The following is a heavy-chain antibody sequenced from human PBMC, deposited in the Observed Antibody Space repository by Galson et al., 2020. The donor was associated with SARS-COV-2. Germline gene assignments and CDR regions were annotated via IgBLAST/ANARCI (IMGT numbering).Heavy chain of an antibody. CDR3: ARDAAIPFTSTVTTYDWFDP. CDR1: YSISSGYY. CDR2: IYYSGST. D-gene: IGHD4-4*01. Sequence: YSISSGYYWGWIRQPPGKGLEWIGSIYYSGSTYYNPSLKSRVTISVDTSKNQFSLKLSSVTAADTAVYYCARDAAIPFTSTVTTYDWFDPWGQGTLVTVSS. J-gene: IGHJ5*02. V-gene: IGHV4-38-2*02.